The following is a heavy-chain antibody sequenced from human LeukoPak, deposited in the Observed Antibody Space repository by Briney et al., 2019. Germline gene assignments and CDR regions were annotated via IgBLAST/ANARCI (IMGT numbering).Heavy chain of an antibody. Sequence: SETLSLTCAVYGGSFSGYYWGWIRQPPGKGLEWIGEINHSGSTNYNPSLKRRVTISVDTSKNQFSLKLSSVTAADTAVYYCARDHGVVPAAGRISARRLYYFDYWGQGTLVTVSS. J-gene: IGHJ4*02. CDR2: INHSGST. CDR3: ARDHGVVPAAGRISARRLYYFDY. D-gene: IGHD2-2*01. CDR1: GGSFSGYY. V-gene: IGHV4-34*01.